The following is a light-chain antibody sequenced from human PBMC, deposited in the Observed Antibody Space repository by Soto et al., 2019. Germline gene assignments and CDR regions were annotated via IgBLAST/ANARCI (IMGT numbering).Light chain of an antibody. J-gene: IGKJ3*01. CDR1: QSVSSSY. Sequence: EIVLTQYPGTLSLSPGERATLSCRASQSVSSSYLAWYQQKPGQAPRLLIYGASSRATGIPDRFSGSGSGTDFTLTISRLEPEDFAVYYFQQYGSSPFTFGPGTKVDIK. CDR2: GAS. CDR3: QQYGSSPFT. V-gene: IGKV3-20*01.